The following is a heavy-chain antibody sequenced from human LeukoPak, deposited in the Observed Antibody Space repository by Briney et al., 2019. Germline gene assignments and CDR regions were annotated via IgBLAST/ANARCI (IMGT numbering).Heavy chain of an antibody. J-gene: IGHJ4*02. CDR3: ASGVAAAGTMFDY. V-gene: IGHV3-30-3*01. Sequence: GGSLRLSCAASGFTFSSYAMHRVRQAPGKGLEWVAVISYDGSNKYYADSVKGRFTISRDNSKNTLYLQMNSLRAEDTAVYYCASGVAAAGTMFDYWGQGTLVTVSS. CDR1: GFTFSSYA. CDR2: ISYDGSNK. D-gene: IGHD6-13*01.